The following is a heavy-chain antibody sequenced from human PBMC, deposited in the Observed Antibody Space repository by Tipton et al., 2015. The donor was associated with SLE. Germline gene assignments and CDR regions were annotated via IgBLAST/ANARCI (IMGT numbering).Heavy chain of an antibody. CDR3: ASEWLPYYYYMDV. CDR2: IKPDGSEK. Sequence: SLRLSCAASGFTLSPYWMSWVRQAPGKGPEWVVNIKPDGSEKSSADSVRGRFIISRDNAKNSLYLQMNSLRAEDTAVYYCASEWLPYYYYMDVWGKGTTVTVSS. CDR1: GFTLSPYW. V-gene: IGHV3-7*01. D-gene: IGHD6-19*01. J-gene: IGHJ6*03.